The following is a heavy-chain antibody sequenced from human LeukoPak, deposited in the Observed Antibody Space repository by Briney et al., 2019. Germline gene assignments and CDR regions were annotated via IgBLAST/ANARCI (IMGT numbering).Heavy chain of an antibody. CDR1: GYTFTGYY. CDR3: ARGPLDYDSSGYFDY. J-gene: IGHJ4*02. D-gene: IGHD3-22*01. V-gene: IGHV1-2*02. CDR2: INPNSGGT. Sequence: GASVKVSCKASGYTFTGYYMHWVRQAPGQGLEWMGWINPNSGGTNYAQKFQGRVTMTRDTFFTAAYMELTRLRSDDTAVYYCARGPLDYDSSGYFDYWGQGTLVTVSS.